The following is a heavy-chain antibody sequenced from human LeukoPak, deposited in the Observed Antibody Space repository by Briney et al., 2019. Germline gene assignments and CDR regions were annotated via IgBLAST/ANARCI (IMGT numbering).Heavy chain of an antibody. D-gene: IGHD1-26*01. CDR3: ARGLVWWEGGYAFDI. J-gene: IGHJ3*02. CDR2: ISSSGSTI. CDR1: GFTFSSYA. V-gene: IGHV3-48*04. Sequence: PGGSLRLSCAASGFTFSSYAMSWVRQAPGKGLEWVSYISSSGSTIYYADSVKGRFTISRDNAKNSLYLQMNSLRAEDTAVYYGARGLVWWEGGYAFDIWGQGRMVTVSS.